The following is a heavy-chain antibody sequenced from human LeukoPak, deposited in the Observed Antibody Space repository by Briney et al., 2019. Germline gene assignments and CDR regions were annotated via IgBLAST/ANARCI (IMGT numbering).Heavy chain of an antibody. D-gene: IGHD3-22*01. J-gene: IGHJ4*02. CDR2: ISYDGSNK. CDR1: GFTFSSYG. Sequence: GGSLRLSCAASGFTFSSYGMHWVRQAPGKGLEWVAVISYDGSNKYYADSVKGRFTISRDNSKNTLYLQMNSPRAEDTAVYYCARVRGSGYSRLDYWGQGTLATVSS. V-gene: IGHV3-30*03. CDR3: ARVRGSGYSRLDY.